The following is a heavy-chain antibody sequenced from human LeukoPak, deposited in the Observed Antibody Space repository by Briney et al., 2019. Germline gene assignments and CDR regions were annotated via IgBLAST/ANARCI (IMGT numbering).Heavy chain of an antibody. Sequence: ASVKVSCKASGYTFTSYYMHWVRQAPGQGLEWMGIINPSGGSTSYAQKFQGRVTMTRDMSTSTVYMELSSLRSEDTAVYYCARALIVYYDSSGYYPQDYWGQGTLVTVSS. CDR1: GYTFTSYY. D-gene: IGHD3-22*01. V-gene: IGHV1-46*01. CDR3: ARALIVYYDSSGYYPQDY. CDR2: INPSGGST. J-gene: IGHJ4*02.